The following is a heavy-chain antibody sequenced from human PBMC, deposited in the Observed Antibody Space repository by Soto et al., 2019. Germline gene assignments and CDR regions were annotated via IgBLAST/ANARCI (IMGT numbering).Heavy chain of an antibody. CDR1: GYTFTNIG. Sequence: QVQLVQSGAEVKKPGASVKVSCKASGYTFTNIGLSWVRQAPGQGLEWMGWISSYNGNTNYAQKFQGRVTMTTDTSTSTADMELRSLRSDDTDVDYCARGGHCTSTSGYGMFDYWGQGTMVTFSS. CDR3: ARGGHCTSTSGYGMFDY. V-gene: IGHV1-18*01. CDR2: ISSYNGNT. J-gene: IGHJ4*02. D-gene: IGHD2-2*01.